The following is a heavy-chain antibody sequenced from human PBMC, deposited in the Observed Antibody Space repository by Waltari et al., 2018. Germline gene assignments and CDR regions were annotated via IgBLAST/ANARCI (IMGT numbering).Heavy chain of an antibody. CDR2: IFGTGNT. CDR3: ARVTVVARVSDVFDV. V-gene: IGHV3-53*01. CDR1: GFTVSDTY. J-gene: IGHJ3*01. Sequence: EVQVVESGGDLIQPGGSLRLSCAASGFTVSDTYMTWVRQAPGKGLDWVAMIFGTGNTHDADSVRGRFTIARDSSRNSVYLQMDNLRAEDMATYYCARVTVVARVSDVFDVWGQGTMITVSS. D-gene: IGHD6-6*01.